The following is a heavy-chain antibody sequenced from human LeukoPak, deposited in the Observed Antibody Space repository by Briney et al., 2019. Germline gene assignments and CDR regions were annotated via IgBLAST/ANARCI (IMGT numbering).Heavy chain of an antibody. CDR3: AKDYDSFDY. J-gene: IGHJ4*02. CDR1: GFTFSSYS. D-gene: IGHD3-9*01. CDR2: ISSDSTTI. Sequence: GGSLRLSCAASGFTFSSYSMSWVRQAPGKGLEWVSYISSDSTTIYYADSVKGRFTISRDNAKSSLCLQMNSLRNEDAAVYYSAKDYDSFDYWGQGILVTVSS. V-gene: IGHV3-48*02.